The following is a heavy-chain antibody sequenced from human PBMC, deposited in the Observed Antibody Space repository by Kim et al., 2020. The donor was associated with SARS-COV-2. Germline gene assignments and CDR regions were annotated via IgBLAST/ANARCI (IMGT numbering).Heavy chain of an antibody. V-gene: IGHV3-66*01. J-gene: IGHJ6*02. CDR2: SK. Sequence: SKYYATSVKGRFNISRDNSKNPLYLHMTSLRAEDTAVYYCARDLDYYGMDVWGQGTTVTVSS. CDR3: ARDLDYYGMDV.